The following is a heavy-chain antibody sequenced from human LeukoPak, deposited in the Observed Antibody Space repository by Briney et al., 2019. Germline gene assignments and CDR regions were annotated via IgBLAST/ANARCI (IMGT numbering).Heavy chain of an antibody. CDR1: GGTFSSYA. CDR2: IIPIFGTA. J-gene: IGHJ3*02. Sequence: SVKVSCKASGGTFSSYAISWVRQAPGQGLEWMVRIIPIFGTANYAQKFQGRVTITTDESTSTAYMELSSLRSEDTAVYYCASIAVAGTGGAFDIWGQGTMVTVSS. CDR3: ASIAVAGTGGAFDI. V-gene: IGHV1-69*05. D-gene: IGHD6-19*01.